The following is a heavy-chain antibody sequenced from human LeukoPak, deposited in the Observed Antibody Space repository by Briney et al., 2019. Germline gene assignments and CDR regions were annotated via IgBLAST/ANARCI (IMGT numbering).Heavy chain of an antibody. Sequence: GGSLRLSCAASGFTFSRYWMTWVRQAPGKGLEWVASIKEDGSEKYSVDSVKGRFTISRDNAKNSLFLQMNSLRAEDTAVYYCARAEGGYDILTGYFPDYWGRGTLVTVSS. CDR3: ARAEGGYDILTGYFPDY. J-gene: IGHJ4*02. V-gene: IGHV3-7*01. CDR1: GFTFSRYW. CDR2: IKEDGSEK. D-gene: IGHD3-9*01.